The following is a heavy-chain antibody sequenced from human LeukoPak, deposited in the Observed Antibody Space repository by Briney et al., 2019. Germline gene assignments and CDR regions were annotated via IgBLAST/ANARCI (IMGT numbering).Heavy chain of an antibody. D-gene: IGHD6-13*01. CDR1: GFTFSSYS. V-gene: IGHV3-21*01. Sequence: PGGSLRLSCAASGFTFSSYSMNWVRQAPGKGLEWVASISNDAKYIYCADSLKGRFTVSRDNAKNSLYLQMNSLAVEDTAVYYCTTPAAGPRAEYSQYWGQGTLVTVSS. CDR3: TTPAAGPRAEYSQY. CDR2: ISNDAKYI. J-gene: IGHJ1*01.